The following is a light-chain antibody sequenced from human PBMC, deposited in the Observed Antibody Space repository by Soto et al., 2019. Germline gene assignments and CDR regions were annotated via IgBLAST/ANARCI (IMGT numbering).Light chain of an antibody. V-gene: IGKV3-20*01. J-gene: IGKJ2*01. CDR3: QHYGSSPYT. Sequence: EIVLTQSPGTLSLSPGERATLSCRASQSVDSSYVAWYQQKPGLAPRLLIYGASTRAPGIPDGFSGSGSGTDFTLTISRLEPEDFVLYYCQHYGSSPYTFGQGSKLEIK. CDR1: QSVDSSY. CDR2: GAS.